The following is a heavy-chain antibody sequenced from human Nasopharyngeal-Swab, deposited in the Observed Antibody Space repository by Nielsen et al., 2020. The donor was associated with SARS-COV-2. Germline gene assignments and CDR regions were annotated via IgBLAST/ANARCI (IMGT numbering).Heavy chain of an antibody. CDR2: IYYSGST. D-gene: IGHD3-10*01. V-gene: IGHV4-59*01. J-gene: IGHJ6*02. CDR3: ARDRGSYYGSGVWYYYGMDV. Sequence: WIRQPPGKGLEWIGYIYYSGSTNYSPSLKSRVTISVDTSKNQFSLKLSSVTAADTAVYYCARDRGSYYGSGVWYYYGMDVWGQGTTVTVSS.